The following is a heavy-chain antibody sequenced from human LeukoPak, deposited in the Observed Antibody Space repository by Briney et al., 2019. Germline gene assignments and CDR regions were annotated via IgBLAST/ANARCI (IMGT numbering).Heavy chain of an antibody. Sequence: GASLRLSCAASGFTFSGYYMSWIRQTPEKGLEWVSYISSSGSTRYYADSVKGRFTISRDNAKNSLYLQMTSLRAEDTAVYYCARDPHHCSGGGCYSDYWGQGTLVTVSS. D-gene: IGHD2-15*01. V-gene: IGHV3-11*01. CDR3: ARDPHHCSGGGCYSDY. CDR1: GFTFSGYY. CDR2: ISSSGSTR. J-gene: IGHJ4*02.